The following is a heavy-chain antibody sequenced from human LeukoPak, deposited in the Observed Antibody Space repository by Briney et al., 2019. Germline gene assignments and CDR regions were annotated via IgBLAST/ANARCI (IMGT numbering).Heavy chain of an antibody. CDR1: GFTVSFYA. J-gene: IGHJ5*02. Sequence: GGSLRLSCAASGFTVSFYAMSWVRQAPGKGLEWVSFIYNDGNTYYADSMKGRFSISRDSSRNTLYLQMNSLRVEDTAVYYCAGDTHSSNWYDHWGQGTLVTVSS. V-gene: IGHV3-53*01. CDR2: IYNDGNT. CDR3: AGDTHSSNWYDH. D-gene: IGHD6-13*01.